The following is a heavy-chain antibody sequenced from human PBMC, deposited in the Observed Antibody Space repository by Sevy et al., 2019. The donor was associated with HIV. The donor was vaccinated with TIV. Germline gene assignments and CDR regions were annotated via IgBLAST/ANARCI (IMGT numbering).Heavy chain of an antibody. V-gene: IGHV3-33*01. Sequence: GGSLRLTCAASGFTFSSYGMHWVRRAPGKGLEWVAVLWNDRSNKDYADSVKGRFTISRDNSKNTLYLQMNSLRAEDTAVYYCASLPNNYYDSSGYSGNDAFDIWVQGTMVTVSS. J-gene: IGHJ3*02. CDR3: ASLPNNYYDSSGYSGNDAFDI. CDR2: LWNDRSNK. CDR1: GFTFSSYG. D-gene: IGHD3-22*01.